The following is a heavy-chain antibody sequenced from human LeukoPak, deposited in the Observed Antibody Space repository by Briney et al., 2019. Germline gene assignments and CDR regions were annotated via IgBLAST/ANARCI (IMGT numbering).Heavy chain of an antibody. V-gene: IGHV3-48*04. CDR3: ARDPQRSRAVGDDY. Sequence: GGSLRLSCAASGFTFSSYAMHWVRQAPGKGLEWVSYISSSGSTIYYADSVKGRFTISRDNAKNSLYLQMNSLRAEDTAVYYCARDPQRSRAVGDDYWGQGTLVTVSS. D-gene: IGHD3-10*01. CDR2: ISSSGSTI. CDR1: GFTFSSYA. J-gene: IGHJ4*02.